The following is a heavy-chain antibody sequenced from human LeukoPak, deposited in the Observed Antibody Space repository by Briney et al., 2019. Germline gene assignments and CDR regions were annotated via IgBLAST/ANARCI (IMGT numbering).Heavy chain of an antibody. CDR3: VKVDT. J-gene: IGHJ4*02. CDR1: GFTFGDYA. Sequence: GGSLRLSCTASGFTFGDYAISWVRQAPGKGLDWVAFIRNDGNKKNYAESVKGRFTISRDNSRNTLYLQMDSLSAEDTAVYYCVKVDTWGQGTLVTVSS. V-gene: IGHV3-30*02. CDR2: IRNDGNKK. D-gene: IGHD3-22*01.